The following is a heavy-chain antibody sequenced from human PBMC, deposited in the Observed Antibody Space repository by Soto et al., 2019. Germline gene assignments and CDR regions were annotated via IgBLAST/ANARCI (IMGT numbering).Heavy chain of an antibody. D-gene: IGHD1-1*01. CDR2: ISGSGGST. Sequence: GGSLRLSCSTSGFTFSSHALIWVRQVPGKGLEWVSVISGSGGSTDYADSVKGRFTISRDNSKNTLYLQMNSLRAEDTAVYYCAKAARTTTLYNFDFWGQGTLVTVSS. J-gene: IGHJ4*02. CDR3: AKAARTTTLYNFDF. CDR1: GFTFSSHA. V-gene: IGHV3-23*01.